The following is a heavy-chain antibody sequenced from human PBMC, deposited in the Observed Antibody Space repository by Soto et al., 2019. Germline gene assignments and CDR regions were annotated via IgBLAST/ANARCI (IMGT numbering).Heavy chain of an antibody. CDR2: ISYSGTNK. CDR1: GFTCNTYA. D-gene: IGHD6-13*01. J-gene: IGHJ4*02. Sequence: GGSLRLSCAASGFTCNTYAMQWIRQAPGKGPEWVAVISYSGTNKFYADSVQGRFTISRDNSKNTLNLQMNSLRTEDTAVYYGERHEQQAGTFEYWGEGALVTVS. V-gene: IGHV3-30*04. CDR3: ERHEQQAGTFEY.